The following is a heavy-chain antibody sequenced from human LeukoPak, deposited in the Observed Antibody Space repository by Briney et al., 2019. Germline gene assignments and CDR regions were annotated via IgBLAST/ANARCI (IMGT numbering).Heavy chain of an antibody. CDR3: AKEQRGYYDSSTYYSGSWFDP. D-gene: IGHD3-22*01. J-gene: IGHJ5*02. CDR2: ISGSGGST. V-gene: IGHV3-23*01. CDR1: GFTFSTYA. Sequence: GGSLRLSCAASGFTFSTYAMTWVRQAPEKGLEWVSSISGSGGSTYYADSVKGRFTISRDNSKSTLYLQMNGLRAEDTAVYYWAKEQRGYYDSSTYYSGSWFDPGAREPWSPSPQ.